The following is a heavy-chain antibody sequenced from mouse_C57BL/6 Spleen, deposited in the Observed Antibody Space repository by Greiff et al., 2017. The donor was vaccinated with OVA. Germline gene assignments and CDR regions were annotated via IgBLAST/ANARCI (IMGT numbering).Heavy chain of an antibody. Sequence: EVHLVESEGGLVQPGSSMKLSCTASGFTFSDYYMAWVRQVPEKGLEWVANINYDGSSTYYLDSLKSRFIISRDNAKNILYLQMSSLKSEDTATYYCAIYYYGSSYAMDYWGQGTSVTVSS. CDR1: GFTFSDYY. CDR2: INYDGSST. J-gene: IGHJ4*01. D-gene: IGHD1-1*01. V-gene: IGHV5-16*01. CDR3: AIYYYGSSYAMDY.